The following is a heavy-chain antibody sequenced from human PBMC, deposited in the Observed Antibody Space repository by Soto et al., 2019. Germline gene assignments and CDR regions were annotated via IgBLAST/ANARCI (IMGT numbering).Heavy chain of an antibody. Sequence: QVQVVESGGGVVQPGGSLRLSCAASGFTFSTSSMHWVRQAPGKGLEWMAMISYGGNNKYYADSVKGRFTISRDISESTLYLQMNSLRTEDTAVYYCAREEFEAGRGNFGYWGQGTLGSVSS. CDR3: AREEFEAGRGNFGY. D-gene: IGHD6-13*01. CDR1: GFTFSTSS. J-gene: IGHJ4*02. V-gene: IGHV3-30-3*01. CDR2: ISYGGNNK.